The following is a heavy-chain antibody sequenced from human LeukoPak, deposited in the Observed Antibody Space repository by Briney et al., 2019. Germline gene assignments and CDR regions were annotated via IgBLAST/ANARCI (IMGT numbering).Heavy chain of an antibody. CDR1: GGSISSGGYY. Sequence: SQTLSLTCTVSGGSISSGGYYWSWIRQHSGKGLEWIGYIYYSGSTYYNPSLKSRVTISVDTSKNQFSLKLSSVTAADTAVYYCARDLSVAAAGTTSYYYGMDVWGQGTTVTVSS. J-gene: IGHJ6*02. D-gene: IGHD6-13*01. CDR3: ARDLSVAAAGTTSYYYGMDV. CDR2: IYYSGST. V-gene: IGHV4-31*03.